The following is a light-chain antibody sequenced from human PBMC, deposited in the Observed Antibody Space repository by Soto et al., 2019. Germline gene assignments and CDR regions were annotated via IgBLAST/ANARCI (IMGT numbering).Light chain of an antibody. CDR3: QSYDTSLRDYV. V-gene: IGLV1-40*01. CDR1: SSNIGAYYD. Sequence: QSVLTQPPSVSGAPGQRVTISCTWSSSNIGAYYDVHWYQQVPGTAPKLLIFSNTNRPSGVPDRFSGSKSGTSASLAITGLQAEDEADYYCQSYDTSLRDYVFGTGTKVTV. CDR2: SNT. J-gene: IGLJ1*01.